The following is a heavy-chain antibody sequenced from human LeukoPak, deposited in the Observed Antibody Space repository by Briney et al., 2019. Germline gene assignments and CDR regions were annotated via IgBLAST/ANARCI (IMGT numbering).Heavy chain of an antibody. J-gene: IGHJ4*02. CDR2: IWYDGSNK. V-gene: IGHV3-33*01. CDR3: ARDPAAGTLDY. CDR1: GFTFSSYG. Sequence: GRSLRLSCAASGFTFSSYGMHWVRQAPGKGLEWVAVIWYDGSNKYYADSVKGRFTIPRDNSKNTLYLQMNSLRAEDTAVYYCARDPAAGTLDYWGQGTLVTVSS. D-gene: IGHD6-13*01.